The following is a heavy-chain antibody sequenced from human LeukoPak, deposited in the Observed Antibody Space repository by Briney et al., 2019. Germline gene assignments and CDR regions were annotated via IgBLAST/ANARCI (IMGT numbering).Heavy chain of an antibody. CDR3: ARAVGSGSFQTYYYYMDV. CDR2: TYTSGST. V-gene: IGHV4-4*07. CDR1: RGSISSYY. D-gene: IGHD3-10*01. J-gene: IGHJ6*03. Sequence: SETLSLTCTVSRGSISSYYWSWIRQPAGKGLEWIGRTYTSGSTNYNPSLKSRVTMSVDTSKNQFSLKLSSVTAADTAVYYCARAVGSGSFQTYYYYMDVWGKGTTVTISS.